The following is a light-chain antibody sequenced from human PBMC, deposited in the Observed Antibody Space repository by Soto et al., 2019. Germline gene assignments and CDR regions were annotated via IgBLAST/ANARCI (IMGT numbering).Light chain of an antibody. CDR3: QQRSNWPPT. J-gene: IGKJ1*01. V-gene: IGKV3-11*01. Sequence: PGERATLSFRASQSVSSSYLAWYQQKPGQAPRLLIYDASNRATGVPARFSGSGSGTDFTLTISSLEPEDFAVYYCQQRSNWPPTFGQGTKVDI. CDR1: QSVSSSY. CDR2: DAS.